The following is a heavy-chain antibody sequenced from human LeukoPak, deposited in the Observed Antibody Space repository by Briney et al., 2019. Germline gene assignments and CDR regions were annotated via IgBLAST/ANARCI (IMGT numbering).Heavy chain of an antibody. D-gene: IGHD2-15*01. V-gene: IGHV3-21*01. Sequence: PGGSLRLSCAASGFNFNTYTMSWVRQPPGKGLEWVSPITCCRPHITYGDSVTGRFTISRDNAKNSLYLQMNSLRAEDMAVYYCARRGFKGYCSDRSCYSRQPNWFDPWGEGTLVTVSS. CDR1: GFNFNTYT. J-gene: IGHJ5*02. CDR2: ITCCRPHI. CDR3: ARRGFKGYCSDRSCYSRQPNWFDP.